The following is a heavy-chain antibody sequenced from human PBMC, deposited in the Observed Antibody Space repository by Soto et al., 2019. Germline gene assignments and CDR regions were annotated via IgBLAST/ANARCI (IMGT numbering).Heavy chain of an antibody. J-gene: IGHJ4*02. Sequence: SETLSLTCAVSGGSISSGDYSWSWIRQPPGKGLEWIGYIYYSGKTSYSPSLKSRVTISLDTSKNQFSLKLNSVTAADTAVYYCARHLHTTGNDAFDSWGQGALVTVSS. D-gene: IGHD1-1*01. CDR1: GGSISSGDYS. CDR2: IYYSGKT. CDR3: ARHLHTTGNDAFDS. V-gene: IGHV4-30-2*01.